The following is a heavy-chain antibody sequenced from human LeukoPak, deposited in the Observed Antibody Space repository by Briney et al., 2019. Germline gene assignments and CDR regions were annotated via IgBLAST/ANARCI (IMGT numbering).Heavy chain of an antibody. Sequence: SETLSLTCTVSGDSISSSSSYWGWIRQPPGEGLEWIGSIYYSGSTNYNPSLKSRVTISVDTSKNQFSLKLSSVTAADTAVYYCERGAGIQTYYYYMDVWGKGTTVTISS. J-gene: IGHJ6*03. V-gene: IGHV4-39*07. CDR1: GDSISSSSSY. CDR2: IYYSGST. CDR3: ERGAGIQTYYYYMDV. D-gene: IGHD5-18*01.